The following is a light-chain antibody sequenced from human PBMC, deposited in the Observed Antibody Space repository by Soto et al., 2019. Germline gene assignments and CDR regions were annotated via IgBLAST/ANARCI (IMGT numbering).Light chain of an antibody. CDR3: QQYKICSQT. CDR2: GIA. V-gene: IGKV1-27*01. J-gene: IGKJ1*01. CDR1: QSFSTY. Sequence: DLQMTQSPSSLSASVGDRVTITCRASQSFSTYLAWYHQKPGKVPKLLISGIATLQSGVPSRFSGSGYGTEVTLTISSLQPDDFATYYCQQYKICSQTFGQGTKVDIK.